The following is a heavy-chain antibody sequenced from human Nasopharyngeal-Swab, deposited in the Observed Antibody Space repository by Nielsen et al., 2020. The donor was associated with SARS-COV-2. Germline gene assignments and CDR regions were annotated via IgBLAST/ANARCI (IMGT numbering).Heavy chain of an antibody. Sequence: ASVKVSCGASGYTFTSYAMNWVRQAPGQGLEWMGWINTNTGNPTYAQGFTGRFVFSLDTSVSTAYLQISSLKAEDTAVYYCARGSLTYSSSWYFDYWGQGTLVTVSS. CDR1: GYTFTSYA. J-gene: IGHJ4*02. V-gene: IGHV7-4-1*02. D-gene: IGHD6-13*01. CDR2: INTNTGNP. CDR3: ARGSLTYSSSWYFDY.